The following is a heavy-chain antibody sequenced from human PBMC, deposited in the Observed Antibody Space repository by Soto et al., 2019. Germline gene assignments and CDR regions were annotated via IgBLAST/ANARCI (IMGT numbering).Heavy chain of an antibody. CDR2: ISSSSSYI. J-gene: IGHJ5*02. V-gene: IGHV3-21*01. Sequence: GGSLRLSCAASGFTFSSYSMNWVRQAPGKGLEWVSSISSSSSYIYYADSVKGRFTISRDNAKNSLYLQMNSLRAEDTAAYYCARGRRITIFGVVPKGNWFDPWGQGTLVTVSS. CDR1: GFTFSSYS. D-gene: IGHD3-3*01. CDR3: ARGRRITIFGVVPKGNWFDP.